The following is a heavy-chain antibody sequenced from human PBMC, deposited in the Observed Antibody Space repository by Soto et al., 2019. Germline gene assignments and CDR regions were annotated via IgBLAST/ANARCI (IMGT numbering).Heavy chain of an antibody. Sequence: QVQLVQSGAEVKTPGASVKVSCMASGYTITKYDMNWVRQAPGQGLEWMGWMNPTSGNTGYAQKFQGRLTMTWDTAIGIAHMELSSLRNEDTAVYYCARSDGHTFNWLDSWGQGALVTVSA. CDR2: MNPTSGNT. CDR1: GYTITKYD. V-gene: IGHV1-8*01. CDR3: ARSDGHTFNWLDS. D-gene: IGHD2-2*02. J-gene: IGHJ5*01.